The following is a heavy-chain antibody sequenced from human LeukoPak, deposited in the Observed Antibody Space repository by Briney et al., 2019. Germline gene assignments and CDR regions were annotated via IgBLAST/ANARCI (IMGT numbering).Heavy chain of an antibody. CDR1: GFSFSNYV. Sequence: GGSLRLSCAASGFSFSNYVMTWVRQAPGKGLEWVSAIIGTGAGTYYADSVKGRFTISRDNSKNTLYLQMNSLRAEDTAVYYCAKGSPAILYYCMDVWGKGTPVTVSS. V-gene: IGHV3-23*01. CDR3: AKGSPAILYYCMDV. J-gene: IGHJ6*03. CDR2: IIGTGAGT. D-gene: IGHD2-21*01.